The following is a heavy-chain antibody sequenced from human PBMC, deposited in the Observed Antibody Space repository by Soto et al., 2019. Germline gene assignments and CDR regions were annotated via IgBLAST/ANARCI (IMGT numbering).Heavy chain of an antibody. CDR1: GGTFSSYS. V-gene: IGHV1-69*01. D-gene: IGHD1-26*01. J-gene: IGHJ4*02. Sequence: QVQLVQSGAEVKKPGSSVKVSCKASGGTFSSYSINWVRQAPGQGLEWMGDIIPIFGTANYAQKFQGRVTITADESTSTAYMELSSLRSGDTAVYYCARDGGRHTGGIDYWGQGTLVTVSS. CDR2: IIPIFGTA. CDR3: ARDGGRHTGGIDY.